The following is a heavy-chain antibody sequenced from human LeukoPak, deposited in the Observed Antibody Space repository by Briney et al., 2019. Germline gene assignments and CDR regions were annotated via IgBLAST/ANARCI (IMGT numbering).Heavy chain of an antibody. Sequence: SETLSLTCAVSGASISSHYWSWIRQPPGKGLEWIGYTSGSISDNPSLKSRVAVSVDPSQHQVSLSLTAVPAADMAVYYCARVLAIFGLDTTDFYMDVWGKGTTVTVSS. J-gene: IGHJ6*03. V-gene: IGHV4-59*11. CDR1: GASISSHY. D-gene: IGHD3/OR15-3a*01. CDR2: TSGSI. CDR3: ARVLAIFGLDTTDFYMDV.